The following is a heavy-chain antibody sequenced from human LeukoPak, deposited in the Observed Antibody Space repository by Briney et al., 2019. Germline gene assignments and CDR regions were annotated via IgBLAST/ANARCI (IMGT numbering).Heavy chain of an antibody. V-gene: IGHV3-7*03. Sequence: GGSLRLSCAASGFTFSSYWMSWVRQAPGKGLEWVANIKQDGSEKYYVDSVKGRFTISRDNAKNSLYLQMNSLRPEDMALYYCAKAGAKYCSGGICYARWYFDYWGQGTLVTVSS. CDR2: IKQDGSEK. CDR3: AKAGAKYCSGGICYARWYFDY. J-gene: IGHJ4*02. CDR1: GFTFSSYW. D-gene: IGHD2-15*01.